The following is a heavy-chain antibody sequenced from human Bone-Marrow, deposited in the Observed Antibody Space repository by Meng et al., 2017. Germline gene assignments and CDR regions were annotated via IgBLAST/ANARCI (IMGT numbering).Heavy chain of an antibody. CDR1: GFTFSSYS. CDR3: ARDVGSYYRDLLHYSYYGMDV. V-gene: IGHV3-48*04. CDR2: ISSSGSTI. D-gene: IGHD1-26*01. Sequence: GVSLRLSCAASGFTFSSYSMNWVRQAPGKGLEWVSYISSSGSTIYYADSVKCRFTISRDNAKNSLYLQMNSLRAEDTAVYYCARDVGSYYRDLLHYSYYGMDVWGQGTTVTVSS. J-gene: IGHJ6*02.